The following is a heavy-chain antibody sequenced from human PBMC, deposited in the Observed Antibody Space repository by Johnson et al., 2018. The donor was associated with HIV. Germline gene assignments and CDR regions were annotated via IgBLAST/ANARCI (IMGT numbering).Heavy chain of an antibody. D-gene: IGHD3-16*01. Sequence: VQLVESGGGVVQPGRSLRLSCEGAGFTFSRYGMQWVRQAPGKGLEWVGVISSDGSNRYYADSVKGRFTISRDNPKNTLYLQMNSLRAEDTAIYYCARAYSYGAFDIWGQGTMVTVSS. V-gene: IGHV3-30*03. CDR2: ISSDGSNR. J-gene: IGHJ3*02. CDR1: GFTFSRYG. CDR3: ARAYSYGAFDI.